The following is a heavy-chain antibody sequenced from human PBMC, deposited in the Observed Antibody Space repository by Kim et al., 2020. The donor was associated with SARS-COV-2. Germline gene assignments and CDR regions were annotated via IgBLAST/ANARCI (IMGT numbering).Heavy chain of an antibody. Sequence: GGSLRLSCAASGFTFSSYAMSWVRQAPGKGLEWVSAISGSGGSTYYADSVKGRFTISRDNSKNTLYLQMNSLRAEDTAVYYCAKDSNYGGNLGGFDYWGQGTLVTVSS. V-gene: IGHV3-23*01. J-gene: IGHJ4*02. D-gene: IGHD4-17*01. CDR3: AKDSNYGGNLGGFDY. CDR1: GFTFSSYA. CDR2: ISGSGGST.